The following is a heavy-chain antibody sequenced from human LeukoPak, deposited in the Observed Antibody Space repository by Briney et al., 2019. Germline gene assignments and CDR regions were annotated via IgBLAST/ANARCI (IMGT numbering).Heavy chain of an antibody. CDR3: ARVPTAMVSYPLDY. V-gene: IGHV3-74*01. CDR2: INSDGSST. Sequence: PGGSLRLSCAASGFTISSYWMHWVRQAPGKGLVWVSRINSDGSSTSYADSVKGRFTISRDNAKNTLYLQMNSLRAEDTAVYYCARVPTAMVSYPLDYWGQGTLVTVSS. J-gene: IGHJ4*02. D-gene: IGHD5-18*01. CDR1: GFTISSYW.